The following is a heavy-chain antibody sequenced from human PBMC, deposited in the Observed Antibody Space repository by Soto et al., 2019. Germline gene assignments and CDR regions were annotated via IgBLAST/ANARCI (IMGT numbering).Heavy chain of an antibody. CDR3: ARTPDYYDSSGYFDY. V-gene: IGHV4-31*03. D-gene: IGHD3-22*01. Sequence: SETLSLTCTVSGGSISSGGYYWSWIRQHPGKGLEWIGYIYYSGSTYYNPSLKSRVTISVDTSKNQFSLKLSSVTAADTAVYYCARTPDYYDSSGYFDYWGQGTLVTVSS. CDR1: GGSISSGGYY. J-gene: IGHJ4*02. CDR2: IYYSGST.